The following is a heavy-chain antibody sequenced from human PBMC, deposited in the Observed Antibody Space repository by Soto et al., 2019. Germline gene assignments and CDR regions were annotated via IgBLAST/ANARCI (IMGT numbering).Heavy chain of an antibody. V-gene: IGHV3-64D*06. D-gene: IGHD6-19*01. J-gene: IGHJ1*01. CDR2: ISDNGGST. CDR3: VKDPSSGGWYGYFHH. Sequence: GGSLRLSCSAAGFTFSTYAMHWVRQAPGKGLEFVSAISDNGGSTYYAGSVRGRFTISRDNSKNTLYLQMSSLRPEDTAVYHCVKDPSSGGWYGYFHHWGQGTLVTAPQ. CDR1: GFTFSTYA.